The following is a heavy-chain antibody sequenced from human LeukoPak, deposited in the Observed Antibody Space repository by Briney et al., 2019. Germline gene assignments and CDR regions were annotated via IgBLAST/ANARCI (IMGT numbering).Heavy chain of an antibody. J-gene: IGHJ6*03. V-gene: IGHV3-15*01. Sequence: GGSLRLSCAASGFTFSNAWMSWDRQAPGKGLEWVGRIKSKTDGGTTDYAAPVKGRFTISRDDSKNTLYLQMNSLKTEDTAVYYCTTARYSYGPQGYYYMDVWGKGTTVTISS. D-gene: IGHD5-18*01. CDR3: TTARYSYGPQGYYYMDV. CDR2: IKSKTDGGTT. CDR1: GFTFSNAW.